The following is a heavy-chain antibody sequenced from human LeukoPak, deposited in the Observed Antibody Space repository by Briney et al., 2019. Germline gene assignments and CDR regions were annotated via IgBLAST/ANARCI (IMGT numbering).Heavy chain of an antibody. D-gene: IGHD6-6*01. J-gene: IGHJ5*02. CDR1: GYTFTSYG. Sequence: ASVKVSCKASGYTFTSYGISWVRQAPGQGPEWLGWINPDSGGTDSPQKFQGRVTMTRDASISTAYMELNNLTSDDTAVYYCARVRDFSRSPFDWFDPWGQGTLVTVSS. V-gene: IGHV1-2*02. CDR2: INPDSGGT. CDR3: ARVRDFSRSPFDWFDP.